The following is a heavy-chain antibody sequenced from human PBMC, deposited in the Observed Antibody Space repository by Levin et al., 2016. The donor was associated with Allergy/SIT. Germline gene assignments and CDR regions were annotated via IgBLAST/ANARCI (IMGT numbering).Heavy chain of an antibody. J-gene: IGHJ6*02. D-gene: IGHD1-1*01. V-gene: IGHV3-23*01. CDR2: LSGSGVNT. CDR1: GFTFSNYA. CDR3: VKGGFTSPLGTMSVRELDV. Sequence: GESLKISCAVSGFTFSNYAMSWVRQAPGKGLEWVSSLSGSGVNTYYPDYVRGRFSISRDNSKNTVFLQMSSLRTDDTAIYYCVKGGFTSPLGTMSVRELDVWGQGTTVTVSS.